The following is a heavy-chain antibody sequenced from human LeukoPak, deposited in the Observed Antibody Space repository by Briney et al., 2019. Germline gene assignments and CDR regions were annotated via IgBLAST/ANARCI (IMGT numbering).Heavy chain of an antibody. J-gene: IGHJ4*02. CDR1: GFTFTTHA. D-gene: IGHD2-15*01. V-gene: IGHV3-23*01. Sequence: GSLRLSCTESGFTFTTHAMPWVRQAPGKGLEWVSGLSGSASSTYYADSVKGRFTISRDNSKNTLYLQMNSLRAEDTAVYYCAKDALPHTYSYYFDFWGQGTLVTVSS. CDR3: AKDALPHTYSYYFDF. CDR2: LSGSASST.